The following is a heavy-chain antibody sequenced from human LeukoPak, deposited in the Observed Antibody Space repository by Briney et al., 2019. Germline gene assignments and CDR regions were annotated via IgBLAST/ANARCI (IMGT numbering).Heavy chain of an antibody. CDR3: ARDKSYFGSGNYHYFDS. Sequence: RGSLGLSCVASGFAFSQFPVHWVRQAPGKRLEWVAFISHDGGNKKYGDSVKGRFTISRDNSKNTVYLQMNSLRPEDTALYYCARDKSYFGSGNYHYFDSWGQGALVIVSS. CDR2: ISHDGGNK. J-gene: IGHJ4*02. CDR1: GFAFSQFP. D-gene: IGHD3-10*01. V-gene: IGHV3-30*03.